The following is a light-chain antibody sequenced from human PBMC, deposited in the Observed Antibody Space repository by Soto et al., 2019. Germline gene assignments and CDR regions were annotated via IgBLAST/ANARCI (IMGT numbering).Light chain of an antibody. V-gene: IGLV2-14*01. J-gene: IGLJ1*01. CDR1: SSDVGGYNY. CDR3: SSYTSSSTPDV. CDR2: DVS. Sequence: QSALTQPASVSGSPGQSITISCTGTSSDVGGYNYVSWYQQHPGKAPKLMIYDVSNRPSGVSNRFSGSKSGHTASLTISGLQAEDEADYYCSSYTSSSTPDVFGTGTKLTVL.